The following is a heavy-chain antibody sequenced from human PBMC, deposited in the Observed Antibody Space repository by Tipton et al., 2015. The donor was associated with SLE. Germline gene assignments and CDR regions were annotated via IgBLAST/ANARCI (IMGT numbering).Heavy chain of an antibody. J-gene: IGHJ4*02. CDR2: VFSSGTN. D-gene: IGHD3-22*01. Sequence: TLSLTCTVSSGSVSSGAYDWSWIRQHPGKGLEWIGYVFSSGTNYYNPSLQGRLSMSLDTSKNQLSLQLSSVTSADTAVYYCTRYFYDSSGVCLFDLWGQGTLVTVSS. V-gene: IGHV4-31*03. CDR3: TRYFYDSSGVCLFDL. CDR1: SGSVSSGAYD.